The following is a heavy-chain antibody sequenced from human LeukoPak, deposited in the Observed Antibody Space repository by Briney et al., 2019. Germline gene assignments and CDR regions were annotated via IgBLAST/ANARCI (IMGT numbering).Heavy chain of an antibody. Sequence: PGGSLRLSCAASGFTFSSYAMHWVRQAPGKGLEWVAVISYDGSNKYYADSVKGRFTISRDYSKNTLYLQMNSLRAEDTAVYYCARDGLAARPGNDAFDIWGQGTMVTVSS. V-gene: IGHV3-30-3*01. J-gene: IGHJ3*02. D-gene: IGHD6-6*01. CDR2: ISYDGSNK. CDR1: GFTFSSYA. CDR3: ARDGLAARPGNDAFDI.